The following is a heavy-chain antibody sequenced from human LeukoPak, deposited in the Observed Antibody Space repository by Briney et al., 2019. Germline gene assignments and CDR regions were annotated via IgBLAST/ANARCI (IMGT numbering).Heavy chain of an antibody. CDR3: ARPNLKYYDFWSGYCDY. D-gene: IGHD3-3*01. CDR2: IKQDGSEK. J-gene: IGHJ4*02. V-gene: IGHV3-7*01. CDR1: GFTFSSYS. Sequence: HPGGSLRLSCAASGFTFSSYSMNWVRQAPGKGLEWVANIKQDGSEKYYVDSVKGRFTISRDNAKNSLYLQMNSLRAEDTAVYYCARPNLKYYDFWSGYCDYWGQGTLVTVSS.